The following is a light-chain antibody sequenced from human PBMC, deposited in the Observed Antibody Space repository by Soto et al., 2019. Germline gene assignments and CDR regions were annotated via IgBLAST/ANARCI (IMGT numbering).Light chain of an antibody. V-gene: IGLV2-8*01. CDR2: EVS. J-gene: IGLJ1*01. CDR3: SSYAGSNNLGV. CDR1: SSDFGGYNY. Sequence: QSALTQPPSASWSPGQSVTISCTGTSSDFGGYNYVSWYQQHPGKAPKLMIYEVSKRPSGVPDRFSGSKSGNTASLTVSGLQAEDEADYYCSSYAGSNNLGVFGTGTKVTVL.